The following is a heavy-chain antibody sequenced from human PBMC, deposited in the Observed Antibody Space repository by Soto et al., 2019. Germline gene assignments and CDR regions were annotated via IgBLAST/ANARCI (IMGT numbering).Heavy chain of an antibody. CDR3: VKGSRPIPNVSGLVYGRY. D-gene: IGHD6-19*01. CDR2: ISDVGGVT. CDR1: GFSFRNYA. Sequence: EVQLLESGGGLGQPGGSLRLSCTASGFSFRNYAMTWVRQSPGKGLEWVSTISDVGGVTYSADSVKGRFTISRDDSKNTLFLQMDNLRAEDTAVYFCVKGSRPIPNVSGLVYGRYWGQGTSVTVSS. V-gene: IGHV3-23*01. J-gene: IGHJ4*02.